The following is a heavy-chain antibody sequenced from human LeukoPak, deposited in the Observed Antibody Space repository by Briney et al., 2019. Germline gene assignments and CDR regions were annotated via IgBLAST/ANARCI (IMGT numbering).Heavy chain of an antibody. CDR3: ARVRRGSYYSYYFDY. D-gene: IGHD1-26*01. Sequence: SETLSLTCTVSGGSISSYYWSWIRQPPGKGLEWIGYIYYSGSTNYNPSLKSRVTISVDTSKNQFSLKLSSVTAADTAVYYCARVRRGSYYSYYFDYWGQGTLVTVSS. CDR1: GGSISSYY. CDR2: IYYSGST. J-gene: IGHJ4*02. V-gene: IGHV4-59*01.